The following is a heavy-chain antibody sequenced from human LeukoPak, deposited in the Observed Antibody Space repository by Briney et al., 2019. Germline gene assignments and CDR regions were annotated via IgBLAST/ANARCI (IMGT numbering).Heavy chain of an antibody. Sequence: PGGSLRLSCAASGFTFDDYGMSWVRQAPGKGLEWVSGINWNGGSTGYADSVKGRFTISRDNAKNSLYLQMNSLRAEDTALYYCARDETSDYYYYMDVWGKGTTVTVSS. CDR1: GFTFDDYG. CDR2: INWNGGST. V-gene: IGHV3-20*04. J-gene: IGHJ6*03. CDR3: ARDETSDYYYYMDV.